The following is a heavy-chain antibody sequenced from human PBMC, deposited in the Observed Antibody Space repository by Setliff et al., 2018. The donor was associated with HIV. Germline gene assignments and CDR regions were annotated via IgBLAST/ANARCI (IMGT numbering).Heavy chain of an antibody. CDR1: GFTFISYG. CDR2: IRYDGSNK. D-gene: IGHD3-22*01. CDR3: AKDRYYDSSGSPFDY. V-gene: IGHV3-30*02. J-gene: IGHJ4*02. Sequence: PGGSLRLSCAASGFTFISYGMHWVRQAPGKGLEWVAFIRYDGSNKYYADSVKGRFTISRDNSKNTLYLQMNSLRAEDTAVYYCAKDRYYDSSGSPFDYWVQGTLVTVSS.